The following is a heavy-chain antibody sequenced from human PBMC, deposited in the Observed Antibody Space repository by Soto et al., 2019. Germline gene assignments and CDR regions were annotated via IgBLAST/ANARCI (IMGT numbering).Heavy chain of an antibody. CDR2: IYHSGST. J-gene: IGHJ4*02. D-gene: IGHD2-15*01. CDR1: GYSISSGYY. CDR3: ARVVVVVVAASYYFDY. Sequence: SETLSLTCAVSGYSISSGYYCGCIRQPPGKGLEWIGSIYHSGSTYYNPSLKSRVTISVDTSKNQFSLKLSSVTAADTAVYYCARVVVVVVAASYYFDYWGQGTLVTVSS. V-gene: IGHV4-38-2*01.